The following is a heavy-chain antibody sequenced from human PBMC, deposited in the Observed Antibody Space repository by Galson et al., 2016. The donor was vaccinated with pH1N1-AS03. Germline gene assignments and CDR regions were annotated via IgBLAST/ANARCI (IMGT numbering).Heavy chain of an antibody. V-gene: IGHV3-7*01. J-gene: IGHJ4*02. CDR2: LNPDGDYK. Sequence: SLRLSCAASGFAFSRYWKSWVRQAPGKGLEWVANLNPDGDYKQYVDSVKGRFTISRDNTRNSLYLQMNSLRVEETAIYYCGPNPEYGEGAYWGQGALVTVSS. CDR3: GPNPEYGEGAY. CDR1: GFAFSRYW. D-gene: IGHD4-17*01.